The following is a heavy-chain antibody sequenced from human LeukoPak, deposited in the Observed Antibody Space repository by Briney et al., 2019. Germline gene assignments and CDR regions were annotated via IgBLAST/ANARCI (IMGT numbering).Heavy chain of an antibody. CDR2: IIPILGIA. J-gene: IGHJ4*02. Sequence: ASVTVSCKASGGTLSSYAISWVRQAPGQGLEWMGRIIPILGIANYAQKFQGRVTITADKSTSTAYMELSSLRSEDTAVYYCARDGPLECSGGSCYSRPSPFDYWGQGTLVTVSS. V-gene: IGHV1-69*04. D-gene: IGHD2-15*01. CDR3: ARDGPLECSGGSCYSRPSPFDY. CDR1: GGTLSSYA.